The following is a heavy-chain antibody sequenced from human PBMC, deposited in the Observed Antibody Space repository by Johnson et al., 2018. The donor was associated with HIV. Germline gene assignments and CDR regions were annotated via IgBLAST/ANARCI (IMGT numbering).Heavy chain of an antibody. CDR1: GFTFRDYD. D-gene: IGHD3-22*01. CDR2: ISRTRSTK. Sequence: QVQLVESGGGLVKPGGSLRLSCAASGFTFRDYDMRWDRQAPGKGLEWISYISRTRSTKDYVDSVKGRFTISRDNAKNTLYLQMNSLRAEITGVYYCARDLHDSGGYYYEGHAFDIWGQGTMVTVSS. J-gene: IGHJ3*02. V-gene: IGHV3-11*04. CDR3: ARDLHDSGGYYYEGHAFDI.